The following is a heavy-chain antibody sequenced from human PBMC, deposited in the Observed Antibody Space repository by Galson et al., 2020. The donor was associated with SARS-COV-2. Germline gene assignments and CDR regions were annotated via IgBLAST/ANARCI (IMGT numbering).Heavy chain of an antibody. D-gene: IGHD3-10*01. J-gene: IGHJ4*02. CDR2: ISWNSGSI. CDR3: AKDGRRGYYGSGDRLLGY. V-gene: IGHV3-9*01. CDR1: GFTFDDYA. Sequence: GGSLRLSCAASGFTFDDYAMHWVRQAPGKGLEWVSGISWNSGSIGYADSVKGRFTISRDNAKNSLYLQMNSLRAEDTALYYCAKDGRRGYYGSGDRLLGYWGQGTLFTVSS.